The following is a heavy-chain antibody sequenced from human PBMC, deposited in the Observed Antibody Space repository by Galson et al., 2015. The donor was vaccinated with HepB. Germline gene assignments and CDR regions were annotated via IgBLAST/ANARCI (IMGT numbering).Heavy chain of an antibody. CDR1: GGTLSSYA. CDR2: IIPLFGTA. CDR3: ARGTHIAVPGSPLDP. V-gene: IGHV1-69*06. D-gene: IGHD6-13*01. J-gene: IGHJ5*02. Sequence: SVKVSCKASGGTLSSYAINWVRQAPGQGLEWMGGIIPLFGTANYAQKLQGRVTITADKSTSTAYMELSSLRSEDTAVYYCARGTHIAVPGSPLDPWGQGTLVTVSS.